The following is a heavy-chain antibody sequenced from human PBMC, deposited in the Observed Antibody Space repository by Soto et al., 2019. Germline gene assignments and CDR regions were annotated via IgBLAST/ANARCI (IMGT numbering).Heavy chain of an antibody. CDR3: TRERFDP. Sequence: EVQLVESGGGLVQPGGSLRLSCAAPGFTFSNYWMHWVRQAPGKGLVWVSRIKADGSSTNYADSVKGRFTISRDNAKNTLYLVINSLRVEDTAVYFCTRERFDPWGQGTLVTVSS. CDR2: IKADGSST. CDR1: GFTFSNYW. V-gene: IGHV3-74*01. J-gene: IGHJ5*02.